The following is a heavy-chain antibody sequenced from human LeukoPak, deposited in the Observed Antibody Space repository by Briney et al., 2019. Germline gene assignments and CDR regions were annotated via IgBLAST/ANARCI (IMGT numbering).Heavy chain of an antibody. CDR3: ARDPTGRWYFDY. J-gene: IGHJ4*02. D-gene: IGHD1-1*01. V-gene: IGHV3-30-3*01. Sequence: PGGSLRLSCAASGFTFSSYAMHWVRRAPGKGPEWMAVISNDGSNKYYADSVNGRFTISRDNFKNTLYLQMNSLRAEDTAVYYCARDPTGRWYFDYWGQGTLVTASS. CDR2: ISNDGSNK. CDR1: GFTFSSYA.